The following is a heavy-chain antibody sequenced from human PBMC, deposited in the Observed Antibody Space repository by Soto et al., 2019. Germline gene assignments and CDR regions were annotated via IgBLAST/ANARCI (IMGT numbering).Heavy chain of an antibody. J-gene: IGHJ5*02. CDR3: ARANRPITMTYLNWFDP. D-gene: IGHD3-22*01. V-gene: IGHV4-30-2*01. CDR2: IYRSGST. Sequence: QLQLQESGSGLVKPSETLSLTCAVSGGSISSGAYSWSWIRQPPGKGLEWVGYIYRSGSTYYNPSLKSRVTISVDRSKNRFSLNLNSVTAADTAVYYCARANRPITMTYLNWFDPRGQGTLVTVSS. CDR1: GGSISSGAYS.